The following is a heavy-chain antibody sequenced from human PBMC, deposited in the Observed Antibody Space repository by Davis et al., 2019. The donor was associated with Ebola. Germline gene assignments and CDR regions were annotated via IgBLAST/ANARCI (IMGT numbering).Heavy chain of an antibody. Sequence: AASVKVSCKASGGTFSSYAISWVRQAPGQGLEWMGGIIPIFGTANYAQKFQGRVTITADESTSTAYMELSSLRSEDTAVYYCAREGGYDSNWFDPWGQGTLVTVSS. D-gene: IGHD5-12*01. V-gene: IGHV1-69*13. CDR2: IIPIFGTA. CDR3: AREGGYDSNWFDP. J-gene: IGHJ5*02. CDR1: GGTFSSYA.